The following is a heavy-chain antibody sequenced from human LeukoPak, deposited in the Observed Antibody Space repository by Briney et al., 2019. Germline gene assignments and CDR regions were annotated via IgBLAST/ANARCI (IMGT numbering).Heavy chain of an antibody. V-gene: IGHV4-59*12. CDR3: ARVRGGYYHDY. J-gene: IGHJ4*02. Sequence: SETLSLTCTVSGGSISSYYWSWIRQPPGKGLEWIGYIYYSGSTNYNPSLKSRVTISVDTSKNQFSLKLSSVTAADTAVYYCARVRGGYYHDYWGQGTLVTVSS. CDR2: IYYSGST. D-gene: IGHD3-22*01. CDR1: GGSISSYY.